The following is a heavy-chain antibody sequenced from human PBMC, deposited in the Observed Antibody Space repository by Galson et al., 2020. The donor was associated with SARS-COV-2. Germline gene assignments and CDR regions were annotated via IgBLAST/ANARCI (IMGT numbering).Heavy chain of an antibody. V-gene: IGHV1-24*01. J-gene: IGHJ5*02. Sequence: ASVQVSCKVSGYTLTELSMHWVRQAPGKGLEWMGGFDPEDGETIYAQKFQGRVTMTEDTSTDTAYMELSSLRSEDTAVYYCATTTPVDQTNWFVPWGQGTLVIVSS. CDR2: FDPEDGET. CDR1: GYTLTELS. CDR3: ATTTPVDQTNWFVP.